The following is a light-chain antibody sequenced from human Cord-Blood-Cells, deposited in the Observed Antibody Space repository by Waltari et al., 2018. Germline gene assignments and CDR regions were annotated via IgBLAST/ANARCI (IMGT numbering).Light chain of an antibody. CDR2: DAS. CDR3: QQRSNWPT. Sequence: EIVLTQSPATLSLSPGERATLSCRASQCVSSYLAWYQQKPGQAPRLLIYDASNRATGIPARFSGSVSGTDFTLTISSLEPEDFAVYYCQQRSNWPTFGGGTKVEIK. J-gene: IGKJ4*01. V-gene: IGKV3-11*01. CDR1: QCVSSY.